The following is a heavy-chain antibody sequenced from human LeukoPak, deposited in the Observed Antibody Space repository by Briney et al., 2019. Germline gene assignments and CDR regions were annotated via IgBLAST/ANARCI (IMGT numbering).Heavy chain of an antibody. CDR3: ARAYSETYGLGYYYMDV. CDR1: GFTFNTYS. V-gene: IGHV3-21*01. D-gene: IGHD1-26*01. J-gene: IGHJ6*03. Sequence: GGSLRLSCAASGFTFNTYSMNWVRQAPGKGLEWVSSISSSSSYIYYADSVKGRFTIARDNAKKSLYLQMNSLRAEDTAVYYCARAYSETYGLGYYYMDVWGKGTTVTVSS. CDR2: ISSSSSYI.